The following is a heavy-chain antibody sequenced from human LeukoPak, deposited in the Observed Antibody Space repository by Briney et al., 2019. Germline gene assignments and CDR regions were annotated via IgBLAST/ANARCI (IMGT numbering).Heavy chain of an antibody. CDR2: INPNSGST. D-gene: IGHD3-22*01. CDR1: GYTFTGYY. V-gene: IGHV1-2*02. J-gene: IGHJ5*02. Sequence: ASVKVSCKASGYTFTGYYMHWVRQAPGQGLEWMGWINPNSGSTKYAQKFQGRVTMTRDTSISTAYMELSRLRSDDTAVYYCARAEADSSGYYYVEWFDPWGQGTLVTVSS. CDR3: ARAEADSSGYYYVEWFDP.